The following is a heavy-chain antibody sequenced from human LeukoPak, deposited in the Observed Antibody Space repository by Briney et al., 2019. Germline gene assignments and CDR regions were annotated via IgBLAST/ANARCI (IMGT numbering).Heavy chain of an antibody. CDR1: GFTFSSYW. Sequence: GGSLRLSCAASGFTFSSYWMSWVRQAPGKGLEWVANIKQDGSEKYYVDSVKGRFTISRDNAKSSLYLQMNSLRAEDTAVYYCARVRIAAAGTTSYYFDYWGQGTLVTVSS. J-gene: IGHJ4*02. D-gene: IGHD6-13*01. V-gene: IGHV3-7*03. CDR2: IKQDGSEK. CDR3: ARVRIAAAGTTSYYFDY.